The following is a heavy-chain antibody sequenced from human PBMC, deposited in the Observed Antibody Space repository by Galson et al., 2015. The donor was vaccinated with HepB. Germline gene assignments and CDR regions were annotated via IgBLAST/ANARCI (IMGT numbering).Heavy chain of an antibody. CDR1: GFTFSSYS. J-gene: IGHJ6*02. Sequence: SLRLSCAASGFTFSSYSMNWVRQAPGKGLEWVSSISSSSSYIYYAASVKGRFTISRDNAKNSLYLQMNSLRAEDTAVYYCARDRGPILTGYYRPYYYYGMDVWGQGTTVTVSS. V-gene: IGHV3-21*01. CDR2: ISSSSSYI. CDR3: ARDRGPILTGYYRPYYYYGMDV. D-gene: IGHD3-9*01.